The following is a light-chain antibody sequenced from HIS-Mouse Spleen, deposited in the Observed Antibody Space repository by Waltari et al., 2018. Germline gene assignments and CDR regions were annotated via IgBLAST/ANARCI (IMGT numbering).Light chain of an antibody. V-gene: IGKV1-9*01. J-gene: IGKJ1*01. Sequence: DIQLTQSPSFLSASVGDRVTITCRASQGISSYLAWYEQKPGKAPKLLIYAASTLQRGVPSRFGGSGSGTEFTLTISSLQPEDFATYYCQQLNSYPPTFGQGTKVEIK. CDR2: AAS. CDR1: QGISSY. CDR3: QQLNSYPPT.